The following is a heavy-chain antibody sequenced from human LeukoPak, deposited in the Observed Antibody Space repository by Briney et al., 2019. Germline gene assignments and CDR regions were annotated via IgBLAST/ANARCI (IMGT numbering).Heavy chain of an antibody. J-gene: IGHJ4*02. CDR3: ARDAVSRIVVVTAIYYFDY. V-gene: IGHV3-21*01. CDR2: ISSSSSYI. CDR1: GFTFSTYS. D-gene: IGHD2-21*02. Sequence: MTGGSLRLSCAASGFTFSTYSMNWVRQAPGKGLEWVSSISSSSSYIYYADSVKGRFTISRDNAKNSLYLQMNSLRAEDTAVYYCARDAVSRIVVVTAIYYFDYWGQGTLVTVSS.